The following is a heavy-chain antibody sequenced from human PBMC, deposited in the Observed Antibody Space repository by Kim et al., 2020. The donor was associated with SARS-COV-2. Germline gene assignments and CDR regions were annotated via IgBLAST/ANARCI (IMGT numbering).Heavy chain of an antibody. Sequence: SETLSLTCAVYGGSFSGYYWSWIRQPPGKGLEWIGEINHRGSTNYNPSLKSRVTISVDTSKNQFSLKLSSVTAADTAVYYCARRDGYKSYYFDYWGQGTLVTVSS. CDR1: GGSFSGYY. J-gene: IGHJ4*02. D-gene: IGHD5-12*01. V-gene: IGHV4-34*01. CDR2: INHRGST. CDR3: ARRDGYKSYYFDY.